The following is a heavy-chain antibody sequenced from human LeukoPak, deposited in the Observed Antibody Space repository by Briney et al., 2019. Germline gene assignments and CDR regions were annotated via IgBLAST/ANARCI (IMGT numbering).Heavy chain of an antibody. CDR2: IYTSGST. Sequence: SETLSLTCTVSGGSISSYYWSWIRQPAGKGLEWIRRIYTSGSTNYNPSLKSRVTMSVDTSKNQFSLKLSSVTAADTAVYYCARDQLYGSGSYLVLRWRAFDIWAKGQWSPSLQ. J-gene: IGHJ3*02. CDR1: GGSISSYY. D-gene: IGHD3-10*01. V-gene: IGHV4-4*07. CDR3: ARDQLYGSGSYLVLRWRAFDI.